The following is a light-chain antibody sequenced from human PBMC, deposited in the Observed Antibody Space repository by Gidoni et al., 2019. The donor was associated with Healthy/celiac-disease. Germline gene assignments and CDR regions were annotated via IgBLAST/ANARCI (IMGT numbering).Light chain of an antibody. V-gene: IGKV1-8*01. Sequence: AIRMTQSPSSFSASTGDRVTITCRASQGISSYLAWYQQKPGKAPKLLIYAASTLQSGVPSRCSGSGSATDFTLTISCLQSEDFATYYCQQYYSYPRTFGQGTKLEIK. CDR2: AAS. CDR3: QQYYSYPRT. J-gene: IGKJ2*01. CDR1: QGISSY.